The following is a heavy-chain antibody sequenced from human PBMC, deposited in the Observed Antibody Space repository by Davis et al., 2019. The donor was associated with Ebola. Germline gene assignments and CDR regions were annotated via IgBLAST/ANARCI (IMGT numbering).Heavy chain of an antibody. CDR2: INPNSGGT. J-gene: IGHJ5*02. D-gene: IGHD2-15*01. CDR3: ARDSVPCSGGNCFGWFDP. CDR1: GYTFTGYY. Sequence: ASVKVSCKASGYTFTGYYMHWVRQAPGQGLEWMGWINPNSGGTNYAQKFQGRVTMTRDTSISTAYMELSRLTSDDTAVYYCARDSVPCSGGNCFGWFDPWGQGTLVTVSS. V-gene: IGHV1-2*02.